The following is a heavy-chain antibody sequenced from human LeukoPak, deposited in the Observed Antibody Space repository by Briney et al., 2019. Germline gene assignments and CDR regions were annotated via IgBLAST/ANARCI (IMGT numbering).Heavy chain of an antibody. J-gene: IGHJ5*02. V-gene: IGHV4-34*01. CDR3: ARAYYDSSGYYPTYNWFDP. CDR2: INHSGST. CDR1: GGSFSGYY. D-gene: IGHD3-22*01. Sequence: SETLSLTCAVYGGSFSGYYWSWIRQPPGKGLEWIGEINHSGSTNYNPSLKSRVTISVDTSKNQFSLKLSSVTAADTAVYYCARAYYDSSGYYPTYNWFDPWGQGTLVTVSS.